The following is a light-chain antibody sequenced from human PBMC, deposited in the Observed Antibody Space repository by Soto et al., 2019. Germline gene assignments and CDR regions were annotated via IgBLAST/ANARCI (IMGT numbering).Light chain of an antibody. CDR2: GAS. CDR3: LQYGSSPRT. CDR1: RSVSADY. J-gene: IGKJ2*01. Sequence: IVLTQSPGTLSLSPGERATLSCRASRSVSADYLAWYQQKPGQAPRLLIYGASSRASGIPDRFSGGGSGADFTLTISSLEPEDFAVYFCLQYGSSPRTFGQGTTLE. V-gene: IGKV3-20*01.